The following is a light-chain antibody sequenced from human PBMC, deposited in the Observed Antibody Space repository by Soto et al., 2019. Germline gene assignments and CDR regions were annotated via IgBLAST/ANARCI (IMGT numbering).Light chain of an antibody. J-gene: IGLJ1*01. CDR1: SSDIGAGYD. CDR3: QSYNSSLSAYL. V-gene: IGLV1-40*01. CDR2: GDS. Sequence: QSVLTQPPSVSGAPGQRVTISCTGSSSDIGAGYDVHWYQQLPGTAPKLLIYGDSNRPSGVPHRFSGSKSGNTASLAITGLQAEDEADYYCQSYNSSLSAYLFGIGTKVTAL.